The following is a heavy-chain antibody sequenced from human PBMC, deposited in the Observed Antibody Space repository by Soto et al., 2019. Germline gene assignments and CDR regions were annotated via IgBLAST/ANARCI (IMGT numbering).Heavy chain of an antibody. J-gene: IGHJ4*02. CDR2: INPSGGST. V-gene: IGHV1-46*01. CDR1: GYNFISHY. CDR3: ARDYLSSKSSLSYFDY. D-gene: IGHD2-2*01. Sequence: QVLLVQSGAEVTRPGASLKVSCKASGYNFISHYIHWVRQAPGQGLEWMGFINPSGGSTTHAQNFQGRLSMTRDKSTSTVYMELSGLRSEDAAVYYCARDYLSSKSSLSYFDYWGQGTLVTVSS.